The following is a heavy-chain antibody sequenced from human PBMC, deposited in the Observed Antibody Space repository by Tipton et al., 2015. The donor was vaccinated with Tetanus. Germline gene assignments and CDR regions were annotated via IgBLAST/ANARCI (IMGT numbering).Heavy chain of an antibody. V-gene: IGHV4-39*01. CDR2: VYYIGST. CDR1: GDSISNKDYY. Sequence: TLSLTCNVSGDSISNKDYYWGWIRQSPGQGLEWLATVYYIGSTYYNPSLKSRLSISVAPPRNLFSLKLTSLTAADTAIYYCARTFPVGGSRIRGGCPFDVWGPGTLVTVSS. J-gene: IGHJ3*01. D-gene: IGHD2-15*01. CDR3: ARTFPVGGSRIRGGCPFDV.